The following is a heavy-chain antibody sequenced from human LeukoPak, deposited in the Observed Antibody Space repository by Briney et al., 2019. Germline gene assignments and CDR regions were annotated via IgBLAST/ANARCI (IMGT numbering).Heavy chain of an antibody. Sequence: SETLSLTCTVSGGSISGYFWSWIRQPPGKGLEWIGYIYYSGGTDYNPSLKSRVTISVDTSKNQSSLQLSSVTAADTAVYYCARHERNGGYYDYWGQGTLVTVSS. CDR3: ARHERNGGYYDY. CDR1: GGSISGYF. V-gene: IGHV4-59*08. J-gene: IGHJ4*02. CDR2: IYYSGGT. D-gene: IGHD3-22*01.